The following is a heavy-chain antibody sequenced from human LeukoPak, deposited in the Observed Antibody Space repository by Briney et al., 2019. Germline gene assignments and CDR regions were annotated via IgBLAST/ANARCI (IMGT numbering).Heavy chain of an antibody. V-gene: IGHV4-59*08. CDR1: GGSISGYY. Sequence: SETLSLTCTVSGGSISGYYWSWIRQPPGQGLEWIGYIYYSGSTNYNPSLKSRVTISVDTSKNQFSLKLSSVTAADTAVYYCASTHDSDAFDIWGQGTMVTVSS. D-gene: IGHD1-1*01. CDR2: IYYSGST. CDR3: ASTHDSDAFDI. J-gene: IGHJ3*02.